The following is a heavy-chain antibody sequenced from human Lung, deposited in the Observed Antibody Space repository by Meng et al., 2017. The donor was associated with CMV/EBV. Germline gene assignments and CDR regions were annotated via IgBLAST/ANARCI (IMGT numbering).Heavy chain of an antibody. CDR2: ISSSSSYI. Sequence: GGSLRLSCAASGFTFSSYSMNWVRQAPGKGLEWVSSISSSSSYIYYADSVKGRFTISRDNAKNSLYLQMNSLRAEDTAVYYCARDVCGRDDFWSGCYDYWGQGTXVTVSS. CDR3: ARDVCGRDDFWSGCYDY. V-gene: IGHV3-21*01. J-gene: IGHJ4*02. D-gene: IGHD3-3*01. CDR1: GFTFSSYS.